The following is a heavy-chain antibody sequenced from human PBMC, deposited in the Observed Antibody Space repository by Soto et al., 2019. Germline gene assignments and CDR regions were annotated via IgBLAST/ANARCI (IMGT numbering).Heavy chain of an antibody. J-gene: IGHJ6*02. V-gene: IGHV3-7*01. Sequence: GGSLRLSCAASGFTFSTYWMSWVRQAPGKGLEWAGNRKQDGSGENYVDSVKGRFTISRDNADHSLYLQMNSLSAEDTAVYYCARDRCPPRCLYYGMDVWGQGTTVPGSS. CDR3: ARDRCPPRCLYYGMDV. CDR1: GFTFSTYW. CDR2: RKQDGSGE. D-gene: IGHD4-17*01.